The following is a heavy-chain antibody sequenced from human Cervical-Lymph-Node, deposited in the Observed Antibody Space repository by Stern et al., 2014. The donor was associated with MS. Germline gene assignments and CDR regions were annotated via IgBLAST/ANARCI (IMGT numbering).Heavy chain of an antibody. Sequence: VQLVESGAEVKKPGSSVKVSCKASGGTFSSYAISWVRQAPGQGLEWMGGIIPIFGTANYAQKFQGRVTITADKSTSTAYMELSSLRSEDTAVYYCARAPYKRIAAAGTLYYYGMDVWGQGTTVTVSS. D-gene: IGHD6-13*01. CDR1: GGTFSSYA. CDR2: IIPIFGTA. V-gene: IGHV1-69*06. J-gene: IGHJ6*02. CDR3: ARAPYKRIAAAGTLYYYGMDV.